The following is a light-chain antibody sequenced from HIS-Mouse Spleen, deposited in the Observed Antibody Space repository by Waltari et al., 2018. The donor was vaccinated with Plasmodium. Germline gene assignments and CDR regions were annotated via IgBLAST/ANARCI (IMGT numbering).Light chain of an antibody. CDR2: DDS. J-gene: IGLJ1*01. Sequence: SYVLTQPPSVSVAPGQTARITCGGNNIGSKSVHWYQQKPGQAPVLVVYDDSARPSRIPGRFSGSNSGNTATLTISRVEAGDEADYYCQVWDSSSDHYVFGTGTKVTVL. CDR3: QVWDSSSDHYV. CDR1: NIGSKS. V-gene: IGLV3-21*02.